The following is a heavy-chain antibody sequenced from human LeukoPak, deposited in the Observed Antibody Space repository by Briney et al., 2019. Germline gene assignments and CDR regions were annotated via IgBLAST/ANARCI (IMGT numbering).Heavy chain of an antibody. D-gene: IGHD1-26*01. Sequence: GGSLRFSCAASGFTFSTYSMNWVRQAPGRGLEWVSYISSGSSTIFYADSVKGRFTISRDNAQNSLYLQMNSLRDEDTAVYYCARDQGSLYYFDYWGQGTLVTVSS. CDR1: GFTFSTYS. CDR2: ISSGSSTI. J-gene: IGHJ4*02. V-gene: IGHV3-48*02. CDR3: ARDQGSLYYFDY.